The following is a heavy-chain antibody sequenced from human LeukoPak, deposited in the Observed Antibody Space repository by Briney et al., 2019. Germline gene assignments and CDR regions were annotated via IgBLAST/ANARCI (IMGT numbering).Heavy chain of an antibody. CDR1: GFTVSNNY. V-gene: IGHV3-53*01. Sequence: GASLRLFCAASGFTVSNNYMSWVRQAPGKGLDWVSDIYSGGSTYYADSVKGRFTISRDNSKNTLYLQMNSLRAEDTAVYYCARDSRQDYYDSSGYLWFAFDIWGQGTMVTVSS. J-gene: IGHJ3*02. CDR3: ARDSRQDYYDSSGYLWFAFDI. D-gene: IGHD3-22*01. CDR2: IYSGGST.